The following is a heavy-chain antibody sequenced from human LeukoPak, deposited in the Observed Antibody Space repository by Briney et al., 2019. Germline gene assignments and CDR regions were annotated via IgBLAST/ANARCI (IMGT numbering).Heavy chain of an antibody. V-gene: IGHV4-59*01. D-gene: IGHD3-16*01. Sequence: PSETLSLTCTVSGGSISSDYWSWIPQPPGNGLEYIGFMFASGTSNYNPSFKSRVTMSVDTSKSQFSMNLSSVTAADTAVYYCARGMYELQLGAWFDPWGQGTLVTVSS. CDR2: MFASGTS. CDR3: ARGMYELQLGAWFDP. CDR1: GGSISSDY. J-gene: IGHJ5*02.